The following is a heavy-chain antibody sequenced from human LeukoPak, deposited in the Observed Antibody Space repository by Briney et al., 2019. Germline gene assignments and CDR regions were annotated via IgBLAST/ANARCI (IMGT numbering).Heavy chain of an antibody. J-gene: IGHJ4*02. V-gene: IGHV4-39*07. CDR3: ARSGTNGIDY. Sequence: SETLSLTCTVSGGSISSSSYYWGWIRQPPGKGLEWIGNIYYSGSTYYNPSLKSRVTISVDTSKNQFSLKLSSVTAADTAVYYCARSGTNGIDYWGQGTLVTVSS. CDR1: GGSISSSSYY. CDR2: IYYSGST. D-gene: IGHD2-8*01.